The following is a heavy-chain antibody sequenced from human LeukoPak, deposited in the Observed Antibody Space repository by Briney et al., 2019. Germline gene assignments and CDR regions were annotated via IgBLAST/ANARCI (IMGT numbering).Heavy chain of an antibody. CDR2: INHSGST. CDR3: ARRYCSGGSCYHFDY. D-gene: IGHD2-15*01. J-gene: IGHJ4*02. CDR1: GGSFSGYY. V-gene: IGHV4-34*01. Sequence: PSETLSLTCAVYGGSFSGYYWSWIRQPPGKGLEWIGEINHSGSTNYNPSLKSRVTMSVDTAKNQFSLGLSSVTAADTAVYYCARRYCSGGSCYHFDYWGQGTLVTVSS.